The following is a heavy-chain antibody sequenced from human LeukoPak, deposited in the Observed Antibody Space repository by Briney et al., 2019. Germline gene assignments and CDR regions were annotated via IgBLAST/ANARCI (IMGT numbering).Heavy chain of an antibody. J-gene: IGHJ1*01. V-gene: IGHV3-7*01. Sequence: TGGSLRLSCAASGFIFSDYYMNWIRQAPGKGLEWVANIKQDGSEKYYVDSVKGRFTISRDNAKNSLYLQMNSLRAEDTAVYYCAREGTMIVVRGDFQHWGQGTLVTVSS. D-gene: IGHD3-22*01. CDR1: GFIFSDYY. CDR3: AREGTMIVVRGDFQH. CDR2: IKQDGSEK.